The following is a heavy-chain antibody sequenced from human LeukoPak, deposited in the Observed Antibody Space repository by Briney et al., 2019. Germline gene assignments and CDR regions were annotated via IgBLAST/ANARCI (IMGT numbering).Heavy chain of an antibody. Sequence: KPSETLSLTCTVSGGSISSGDYYWSWIRQPPGKGLEWIGYIYYSGSTYYNPPLKSRVTISVDTSKNQFSLKLSSVTAADTAVYYCARGRRAAAADYWGQGTLVTVSS. CDR3: ARGRRAAAADY. J-gene: IGHJ4*02. D-gene: IGHD6-13*01. CDR1: GGSISSGDYY. V-gene: IGHV4-30-4*01. CDR2: IYYSGST.